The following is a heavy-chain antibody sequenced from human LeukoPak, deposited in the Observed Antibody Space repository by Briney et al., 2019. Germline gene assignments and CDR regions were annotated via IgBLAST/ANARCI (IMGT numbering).Heavy chain of an antibody. CDR1: GGSISSYY. D-gene: IGHD3-10*01. CDR2: IYYSGST. J-gene: IGHJ6*02. Sequence: SETLSLTCTVSGGSISSYYWSWIRQPPGKGLEWIGYIYYSGSTNYNPSLKSRVTISVDTSKNQFSLKLSSVTAADTAVYYCARDSRTVWFGESNHYYYGMDVWGQGTTVTVSS. CDR3: ARDSRTVWFGESNHYYYGMDV. V-gene: IGHV4-59*12.